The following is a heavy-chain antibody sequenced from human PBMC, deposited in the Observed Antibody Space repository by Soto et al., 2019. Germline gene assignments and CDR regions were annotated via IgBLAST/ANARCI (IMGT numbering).Heavy chain of an antibody. CDR1: GFTFSSYA. CDR2: ISGSGGST. V-gene: IGHV3-23*01. Sequence: EVQLFESGGGLVQPGGSLRLSCAASGFTFSSYAMSWVRQAPGKGLEWVSAISGSGGSTYYADSVKGQFTIPRDNSKNTLYLQMKSLRAEDTAVYYCAKDWWVTAIQEGWFDPWGQGTLVTVSS. CDR3: AKDWWVTAIQEGWFDP. D-gene: IGHD2-21*02. J-gene: IGHJ5*02.